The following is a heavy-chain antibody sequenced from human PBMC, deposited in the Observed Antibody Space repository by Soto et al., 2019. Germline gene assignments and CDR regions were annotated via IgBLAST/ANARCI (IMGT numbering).Heavy chain of an antibody. CDR2: VGTGGDSF. Sequence: EVQLLESGGGLVQPGGSLRLSCAASGFTFSNYPMSWVRQAPGKGLEWVSTVGTGGDSFYYADSVKGRFTISRDNSKNTVSLQMDSLRDEDTGVYYCAKALYTSGYGCFHHWGQGALLTVSS. J-gene: IGHJ1*01. CDR3: AKALYTSGYGCFHH. V-gene: IGHV3-23*01. D-gene: IGHD6-13*01. CDR1: GFTFSNYP.